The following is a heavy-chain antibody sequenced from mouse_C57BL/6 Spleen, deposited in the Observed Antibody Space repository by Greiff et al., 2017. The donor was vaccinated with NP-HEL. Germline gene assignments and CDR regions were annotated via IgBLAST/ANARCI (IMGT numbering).Heavy chain of an antibody. CDR2: INPSDSDT. CDR1: GYTFTSYW. CDR3: AIDYGIHFAY. V-gene: IGHV1-74*01. Sequence: QVQLQQPGAELVKPGASVKVSCKASGYTFTSYWMHWVKQRPGQGLEWIGRINPSDSDTNYNQKFKGKATLTVDKSSSPAYMQLSSLTSEDSAVYYCAIDYGIHFAYWGQGTLVTVSA. D-gene: IGHD2-1*01. J-gene: IGHJ3*01.